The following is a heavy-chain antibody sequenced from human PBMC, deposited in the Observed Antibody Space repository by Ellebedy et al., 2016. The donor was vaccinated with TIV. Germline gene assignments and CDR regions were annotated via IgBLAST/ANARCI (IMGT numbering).Heavy chain of an antibody. J-gene: IGHJ4*02. Sequence: GGSLRLSXAASGFTFSSYSMNWVRQAPGKGLEWVSSISSSGSYIYYADSVKGRFTISRDNAKNSLYLQMNSLRAEDTAVYYCARDQGHGSGSPLGYWGQGTLVTVSS. D-gene: IGHD3-10*01. CDR3: ARDQGHGSGSPLGY. V-gene: IGHV3-21*04. CDR2: ISSSGSYI. CDR1: GFTFSSYS.